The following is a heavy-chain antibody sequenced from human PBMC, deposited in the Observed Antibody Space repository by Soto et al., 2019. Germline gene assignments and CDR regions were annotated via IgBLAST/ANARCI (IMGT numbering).Heavy chain of an antibody. Sequence: GGSLRLSCAASGFTFSSYGMHWVRQAPGRGLEWVAVISYDGSNKYYADSVRGRFTLSRDYSRKTMYLQMDSLRDEDTALYYCARGNLSFDFDSWGLGTLVTVSS. V-gene: IGHV3-30*03. D-gene: IGHD1-26*01. CDR1: GFTFSSYG. CDR3: ARGNLSFDFDS. CDR2: ISYDGSNK. J-gene: IGHJ4*02.